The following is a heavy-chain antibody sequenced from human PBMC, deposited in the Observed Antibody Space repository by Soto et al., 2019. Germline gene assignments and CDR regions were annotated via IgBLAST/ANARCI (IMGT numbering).Heavy chain of an antibody. CDR2: IIPIFGTA. J-gene: IGHJ4*02. V-gene: IGHV1-69*06. Sequence: QVQLVQSGAEVKKPGSSVKVSCKASGGTFSSYAISWVRQAPGQGLEWMGGIIPIFGTANYAQKFQGRVTNTADKSTSTAYMELSSLRSEDTAVNYCARGGYSGYDRSEFDYWGQGTLVTVSS. CDR3: ARGGYSGYDRSEFDY. D-gene: IGHD5-12*01. CDR1: GGTFSSYA.